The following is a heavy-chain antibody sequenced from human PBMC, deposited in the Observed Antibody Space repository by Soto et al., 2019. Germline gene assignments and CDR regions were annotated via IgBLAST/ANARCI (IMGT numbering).Heavy chain of an antibody. CDR2: ISSSSYI. V-gene: IGHV3-21*01. Sequence: PGGSLRLSCAASGFTFSSYSMNWVRQAPGKGLEWVSSISSSSYIYYADSVKGRFTISRDNAKNSLYLQMNSLRAEDTAVYYCARGSGYCSSTSCRNWFDPWAREPWSPSPQ. CDR3: ARGSGYCSSTSCRNWFDP. D-gene: IGHD2-2*01. J-gene: IGHJ5*02. CDR1: GFTFSSYS.